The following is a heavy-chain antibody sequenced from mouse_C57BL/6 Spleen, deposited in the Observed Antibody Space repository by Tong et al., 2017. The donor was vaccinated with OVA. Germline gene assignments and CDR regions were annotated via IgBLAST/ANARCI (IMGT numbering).Heavy chain of an antibody. J-gene: IGHJ3*01. CDR2: ILPGSGST. D-gene: IGHD3-3*01. Sequence: VQLQESGPELVKPSTSVRLACNASGYTFTSYWIEWVKQRPGHGLEWIGEILPGSGSTNYNEKFKGKATFTADTSSNIAYMKLSSLTTEDSAIYYCVPWDNAYWGQGTMVAVSA. CDR1: GYTFTSYW. V-gene: IGHV1-9*01. CDR3: VPWDNAY.